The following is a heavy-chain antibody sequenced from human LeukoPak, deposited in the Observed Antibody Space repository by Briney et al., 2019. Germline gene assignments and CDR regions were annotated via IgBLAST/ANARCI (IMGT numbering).Heavy chain of an antibody. CDR2: ITTSDGDT. CDR3: AKDGGLWVSAHWGDS. J-gene: IGHJ4*02. V-gene: IGHV3-23*01. CDR1: GFTFSSYT. D-gene: IGHD7-27*01. Sequence: GGSLRLSCAASGFTFSSYTMSWVRQAPGKGLEWVSTITTSDGDTYYADSVKGRFTVSRDSSKNTLFLQMNSLRAEDTAVYYCAKDGGLWVSAHWGDSWGRGTLVTVSS.